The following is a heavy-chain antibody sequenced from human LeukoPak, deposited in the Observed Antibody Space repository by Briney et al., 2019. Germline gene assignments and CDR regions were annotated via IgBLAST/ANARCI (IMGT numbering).Heavy chain of an antibody. CDR2: IRSKAYGGTT. D-gene: IGHD3-22*01. Sequence: GGSLRLSCTASGFTFGDYAMSWVRQAPGKGLEWVGFIRSKAYGGTTEYAASVKGRFTISRDDSKSIAYLQMNSLKTEDTAVYYCTRKGDYYDSSGYWAGELDYWGQGTLVTVSS. J-gene: IGHJ4*02. V-gene: IGHV3-49*04. CDR1: GFTFGDYA. CDR3: TRKGDYYDSSGYWAGELDY.